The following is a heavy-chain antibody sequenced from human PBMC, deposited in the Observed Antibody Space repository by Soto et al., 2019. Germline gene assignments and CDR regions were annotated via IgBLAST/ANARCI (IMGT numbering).Heavy chain of an antibody. CDR3: AAGTFLGPWQY. J-gene: IGHJ4*02. CDR1: GDTLTSYG. D-gene: IGHD3-10*01. V-gene: IGHV1-18*01. CDR2: VSPYSGNT. Sequence: QLQLVQSGVEVKKPGSSLKVSCQASGDTLTSYGISWLRQAPGQGLEWMGWVSPYSGNTNYSPKVQGRVTLTTDTTTSTAYMELRSLTSDDTAVYYCAAGTFLGPWQYWGQGPLVTVSS.